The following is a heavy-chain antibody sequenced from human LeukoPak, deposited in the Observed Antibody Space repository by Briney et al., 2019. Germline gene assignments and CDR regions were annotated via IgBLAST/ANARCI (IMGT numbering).Heavy chain of an antibody. J-gene: IGHJ4*02. V-gene: IGHV4-34*01. CDR1: GGSFSGYY. Sequence: PSETLSLTCAVHGGSFSGYYWSWIRQPPGKGLEWIGEINHSGSTNYNPSLKSRVTISVDTPKNQFSLKLSSVTAADTAVYYCARGVRSSWYVPFDYWGQGTLVTVSS. D-gene: IGHD6-13*01. CDR2: INHSGST. CDR3: ARGVRSSWYVPFDY.